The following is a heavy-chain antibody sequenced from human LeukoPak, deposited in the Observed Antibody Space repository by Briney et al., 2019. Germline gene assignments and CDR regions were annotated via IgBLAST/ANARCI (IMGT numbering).Heavy chain of an antibody. CDR1: GYTFTSYG. J-gene: IGHJ4*02. Sequence: SVKVSCKASGYTFTSYGISWVRQAPGQGLEWMGRIIPIFGTANYAQKFQGRVTITTDESTSTAYMELSSLRSEDTAVYYCARVKDYYDSSGLQNRYYFDYWGQGTLVTVSS. CDR3: ARVKDYYDSSGLQNRYYFDY. D-gene: IGHD3-22*01. V-gene: IGHV1-69*05. CDR2: IIPIFGTA.